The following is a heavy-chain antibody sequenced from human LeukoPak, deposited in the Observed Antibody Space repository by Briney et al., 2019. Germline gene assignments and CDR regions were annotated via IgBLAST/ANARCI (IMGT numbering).Heavy chain of an antibody. CDR2: IYYSGST. J-gene: IGHJ4*02. V-gene: IGHV4-31*03. D-gene: IGHD3-16*01. Sequence: SQTLCLTCTVSGGSISSGGYYWSWIRQHAGKGLEWIGYIYYSGSTYYNPSLKSRVTISVDTSKNQFSLKLSSVTAADTAVYYCAGGPRFRYARYWSQGTLVTVSS. CDR3: AGGPRFRYARY. CDR1: GGSISSGGYY.